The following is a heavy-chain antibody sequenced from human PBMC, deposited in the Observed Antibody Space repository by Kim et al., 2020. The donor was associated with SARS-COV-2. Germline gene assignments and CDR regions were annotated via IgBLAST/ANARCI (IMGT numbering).Heavy chain of an antibody. CDR2: ISSSGSTI. D-gene: IGHD3-10*01. J-gene: IGHJ6*02. Sequence: GGSLRLSCAASGFTFSSYEMNWVRQAPGKGLEWVSYISSSGSTIYYADSVKGRFTISRDNAKNSLYLQMNSLRAEDTAVYYCARGGEYYGSGKRGEEYYYYGMDVWGQGTTVTVSS. CDR3: ARGGEYYGSGKRGEEYYYYGMDV. V-gene: IGHV3-48*03. CDR1: GFTFSSYE.